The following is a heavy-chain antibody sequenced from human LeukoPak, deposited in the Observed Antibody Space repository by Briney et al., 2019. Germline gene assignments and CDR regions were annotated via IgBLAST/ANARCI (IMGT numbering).Heavy chain of an antibody. D-gene: IGHD2-2*02. V-gene: IGHV3-11*03. J-gene: IGHJ4*02. CDR3: VISPNTYYFDY. CDR2: INGSSSDT. Sequence: GGSLRLSCAASGFTFSDYYMTWIRQASGRGLEWISYINGSSSDTKYADSVKGRFTISRDNAKNSLYLLMNSLRAEDTAVYYCVISPNTYYFDYWGQGTLVTVSS. CDR1: GFTFSDYY.